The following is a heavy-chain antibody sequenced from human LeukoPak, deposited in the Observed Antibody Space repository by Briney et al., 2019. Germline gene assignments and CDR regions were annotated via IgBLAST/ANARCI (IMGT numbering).Heavy chain of an antibody. CDR3: ARVLRVQHFDY. CDR2: IKQDGSEK. J-gene: IGHJ4*02. D-gene: IGHD4-17*01. Sequence: GGSLRLSCAASDFTFSSYWMTWVRQAPGKGLEWVANIKQDGSEKYYVDSVKGRFTISRDNAKNSLYLQMNSLRAEDTAVYYCARVLRVQHFDYWGQGTLVTVSS. V-gene: IGHV3-7*01. CDR1: DFTFSSYW.